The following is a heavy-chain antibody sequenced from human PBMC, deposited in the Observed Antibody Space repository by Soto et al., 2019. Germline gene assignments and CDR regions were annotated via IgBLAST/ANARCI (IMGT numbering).Heavy chain of an antibody. V-gene: IGHV3-30*03. D-gene: IGHD6-13*01. J-gene: IGHJ5*02. CDR2: ISYDGSNK. CDR1: GFTFSSYG. Sequence: PGGSLRLSCAASGFTFSSYGMHWVRQAPGKGLEWVAVISYDGSNKYYADSVKGRFTISRDNSKNTLYLQMNSLRAEDTAVYYCARDGIAAAGNNWLDPWGQGTLVTVSS. CDR3: ARDGIAAAGNNWLDP.